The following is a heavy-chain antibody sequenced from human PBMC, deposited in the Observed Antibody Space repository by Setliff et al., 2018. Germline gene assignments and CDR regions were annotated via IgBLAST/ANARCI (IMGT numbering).Heavy chain of an antibody. D-gene: IGHD2-21*01. Sequence: GGSLRLSCAASGFTFSSYAITWVRQAPGKGLEWVSMISGSAQTTYYADSVKGRFTISRDNSKNTLYLQMNSLRPEDTAVYYCARGGDYCGGECYIPPPYSYWGQGTLVTVSS. V-gene: IGHV3-23*01. CDR1: GFTFSSYA. J-gene: IGHJ4*02. CDR3: ARGGDYCGGECYIPPPYSY. CDR2: ISGSAQTT.